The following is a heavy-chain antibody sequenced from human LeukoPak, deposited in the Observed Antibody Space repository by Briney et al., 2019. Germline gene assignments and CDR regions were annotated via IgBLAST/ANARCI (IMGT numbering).Heavy chain of an antibody. CDR2: IYYSGST. J-gene: IGHJ3*02. V-gene: IGHV4-39*07. CDR3: AAEGGDWENAFDI. Sequence: TPSETLSLTCTVSGGSISSSSYYWGWIRQPPGKGLEWIGSIYYSGSTNYNPSLKSRVTISVDTSKNQFSLKLSSVTAADTAVYYCAAEGGDWENAFDIWGQGTMVTVSS. CDR1: GGSISSSSYY. D-gene: IGHD2-21*02.